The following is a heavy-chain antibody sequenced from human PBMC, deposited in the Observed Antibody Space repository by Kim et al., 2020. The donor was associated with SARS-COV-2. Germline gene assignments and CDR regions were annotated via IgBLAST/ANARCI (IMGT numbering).Heavy chain of an antibody. V-gene: IGHV3-30*04. CDR2: ISYDGSNK. J-gene: IGHJ4*02. Sequence: GGSLRLSCAASGFTFSSYAMHWVRQAPGKGLEWVAVISYDGSNKYYADSVKGRFTISRDNSKNTLYLQMNSLRAEDTAVYYCARDLGPYDSSGLPDYWGQGTLVTVSS. CDR3: ARDLGPYDSSGLPDY. D-gene: IGHD3-22*01. CDR1: GFTFSSYA.